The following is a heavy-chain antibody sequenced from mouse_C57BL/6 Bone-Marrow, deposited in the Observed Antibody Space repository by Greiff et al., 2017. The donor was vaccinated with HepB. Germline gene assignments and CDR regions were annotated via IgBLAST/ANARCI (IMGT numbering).Heavy chain of an antibody. V-gene: IGHV1-59*01. CDR3: ARLDYGSRSAMDY. D-gene: IGHD1-1*01. Sequence: QVQLQQPGAELVRPGTSVKLSCKASGYTFTSYWMHWVKQRPGQGLEWIGVIDPSDSYTNYNQKFKGKATLTVDTSSSTAYMQLSSLTSEDSAVYYGARLDYGSRSAMDYWGQGTSVTVSS. CDR1: GYTFTSYW. CDR2: IDPSDSYT. J-gene: IGHJ4*01.